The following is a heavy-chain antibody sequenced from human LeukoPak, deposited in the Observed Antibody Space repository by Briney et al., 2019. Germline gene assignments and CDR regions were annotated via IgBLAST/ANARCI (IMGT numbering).Heavy chain of an antibody. V-gene: IGHV1-69*13. D-gene: IGHD3-22*01. CDR3: ARDPGDYYDSSGYYPGDY. CDR2: IIPIFGTA. Sequence: SVEVSCKASGGTFSSYAISWVRQAPGQGLEWMGGIIPIFGTANYAQKFQGRVTITADESTSTAYMELSSLRSEDTAVYYCARDPGDYYDSSGYYPGDYWGQGTLVTVSS. CDR1: GGTFSSYA. J-gene: IGHJ4*02.